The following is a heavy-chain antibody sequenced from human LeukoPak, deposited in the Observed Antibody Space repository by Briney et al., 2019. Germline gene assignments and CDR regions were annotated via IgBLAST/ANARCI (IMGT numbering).Heavy chain of an antibody. V-gene: IGHV4-31*03. J-gene: IGHJ4*02. D-gene: IGHD4-17*01. CDR1: GGSISSGGYY. CDR3: AIPGYGDHYFDY. Sequence: SETLSLTCTVSGGSISSGGYYWSWIRQHPGKGLEWIGYIYYSGSTYYNPSLKSRVTISVDTSKNQFSLKLSSVTAADTAVYYCAIPGYGDHYFDYWGQGTLVTVSS. CDR2: IYYSGST.